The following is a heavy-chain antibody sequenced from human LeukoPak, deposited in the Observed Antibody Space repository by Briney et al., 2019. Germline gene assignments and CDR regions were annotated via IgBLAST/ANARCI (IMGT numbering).Heavy chain of an antibody. D-gene: IGHD2-15*01. CDR2: ISSSTTYI. CDR1: EFIFSSYS. Sequence: PGGPLRLSCAASEFIFSSYSMNWVRQAPGKGLEWVSSISSSTTYIYYADSVKGRFTISRDNAKNSLYLQMNSLRAEDTAVYYCARDVGYWYFDLWGRGTLVTVSS. J-gene: IGHJ2*01. V-gene: IGHV3-21*01. CDR3: ARDVGYWYFDL.